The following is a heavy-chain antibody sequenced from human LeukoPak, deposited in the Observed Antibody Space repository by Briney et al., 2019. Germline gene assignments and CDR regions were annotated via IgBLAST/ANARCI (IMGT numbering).Heavy chain of an antibody. D-gene: IGHD2-15*01. CDR1: GFTFNNYA. CDR3: AKHPVVITAAGSWFDH. V-gene: IGHV3-23*01. Sequence: GGSLRLSCAASGFTFNNYAMSWVRQAPGKGLEWVSGISGNAGSTYYADSVKGRFSISRDNSKNTLYLQMSSLRADDTAVYYCAKHPVVITAAGSWFDHWGQGTLVTVSS. J-gene: IGHJ5*02. CDR2: ISGNAGST.